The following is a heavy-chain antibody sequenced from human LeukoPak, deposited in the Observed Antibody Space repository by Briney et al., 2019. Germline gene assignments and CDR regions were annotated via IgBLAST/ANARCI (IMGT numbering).Heavy chain of an antibody. CDR1: EFSVGSNY. J-gene: IGHJ4*02. V-gene: IGHV3-66*01. CDR3: ARDARKITFGGVIVIGYFDY. Sequence: GGSLRLSCAASEFSVGSNYMTWVRQAPGKGLEWVSLIYSGGSTYYADSVKGRFTISRDNSKNTLYLQMNSLRAEDTAVYYCARDARKITFGGVIVIGYFDYWGQGTLVTVSS. CDR2: IYSGGST. D-gene: IGHD3-16*02.